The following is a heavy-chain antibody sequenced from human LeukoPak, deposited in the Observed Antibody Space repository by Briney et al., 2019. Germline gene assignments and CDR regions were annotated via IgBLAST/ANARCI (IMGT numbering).Heavy chain of an antibody. V-gene: IGHV3-9*01. J-gene: IGHJ4*02. CDR3: AKGQGSSGWTRIDY. CDR1: GFTFDDYA. CDR2: ICRSSGSI. Sequence: GRSLRLSCAASGFTFDDYAMHWVRQASGKGLEWVWGICRSSGSIGYADPVRGRFIISRDNAKTSLYLQMNSLRAEDTALYYCAKGQGSSGWTRIDYWGQGTLVTVSS. D-gene: IGHD6-19*01.